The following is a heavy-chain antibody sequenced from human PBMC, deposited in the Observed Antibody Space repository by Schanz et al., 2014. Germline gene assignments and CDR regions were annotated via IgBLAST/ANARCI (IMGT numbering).Heavy chain of an antibody. J-gene: IGHJ4*02. CDR1: GFTFSSYW. CDR3: ARGSGTFDS. CDR2: IAGDGGGP. Sequence: EVQLVESGGGLVKSGGSLRLSCAASGFTFSSYWMHWVRQAPGKGLVWVSVIAGDGGGPNYVDSVKGRFTISRDNSDNTLYLQMNNLRAEDTAVYYCARGSGTFDSWGQGTLVTVSS. V-gene: IGHV3-74*01. D-gene: IGHD3-3*01.